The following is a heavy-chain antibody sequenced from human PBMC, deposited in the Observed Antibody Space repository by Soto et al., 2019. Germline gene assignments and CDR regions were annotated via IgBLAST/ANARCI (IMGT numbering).Heavy chain of an antibody. V-gene: IGHV3-30-3*01. Sequence: PGGSLILSWAASGFTFSSDVMHWVRQAPGKGLEWVALISYDGSIKYYAGSVKGRFTISRDNSKNTLYLQMNSLRAEDTAVYYCARDSFSGSYQLYYGLDVWGQGTTVTVSS. J-gene: IGHJ6*02. D-gene: IGHD1-26*01. CDR3: ARDSFSGSYQLYYGLDV. CDR2: ISYDGSIK. CDR1: GFTFSSDV.